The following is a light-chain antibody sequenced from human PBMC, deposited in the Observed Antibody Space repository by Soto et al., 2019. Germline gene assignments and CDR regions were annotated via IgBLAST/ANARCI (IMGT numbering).Light chain of an antibody. CDR1: QSVSSY. V-gene: IGKV3-11*01. CDR3: QQYGSSPGT. CDR2: DAS. J-gene: IGKJ4*01. Sequence: EIGLKQSPATLSLSTGERATLSCRASQSVSSYLAWYQQKPGQAPRLLIYDASNRATGIPARFSGSGSGTDFTLTISSLEPEDVAVYYCQQYGSSPGTFGGGTKVDIK.